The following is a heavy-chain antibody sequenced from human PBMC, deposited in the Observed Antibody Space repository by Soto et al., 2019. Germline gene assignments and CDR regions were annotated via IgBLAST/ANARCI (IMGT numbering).Heavy chain of an antibody. CDR3: ASVLWFGEFPYFDY. Sequence: SETLSLTCTVSGGSISSYYWSWIRQPPGKGLEWIGYIYYSGSTNYNPSLKSRVTISVDTSKNQFSLKLGSVTAADTAVYYCASVLWFGEFPYFDYWGQGTLVTVSS. D-gene: IGHD3-10*01. CDR1: GGSISSYY. V-gene: IGHV4-59*01. J-gene: IGHJ4*02. CDR2: IYYSGST.